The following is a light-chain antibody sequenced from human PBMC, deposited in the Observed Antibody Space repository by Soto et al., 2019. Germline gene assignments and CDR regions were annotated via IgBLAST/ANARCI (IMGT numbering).Light chain of an antibody. CDR2: EVT. CDR1: STDIGAYNY. J-gene: IGLJ1*01. V-gene: IGLV2-14*01. CDR3: NSYTTLSNRV. Sequence: QSVVTQPASVSGSPGQSITISCTGTSTDIGAYNYVSWYQQHPGKAPKLLIYEVTNRPSGVSNRFSVPKSGNTAYLTISGLQAEDEANYYCNSYTTLSNRVFGTGTKVTVL.